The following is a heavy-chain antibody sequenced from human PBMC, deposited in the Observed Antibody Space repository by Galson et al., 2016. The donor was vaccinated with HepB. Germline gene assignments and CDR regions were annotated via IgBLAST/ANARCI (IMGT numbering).Heavy chain of an antibody. Sequence: TLSLTCAVSGASINSGDYSWSWIRQPPGKGLDWIGYIYHSGSAHYPPSLKSRVSITLDKSKNQIALKLTSVTAADAAVYFCARLGGPRYGLDVWGPGTTVTVSS. CDR2: IYHSGSA. J-gene: IGHJ6*02. CDR1: GASINSGDYS. CDR3: ARLGGPRYGLDV. V-gene: IGHV4-30-2*01. D-gene: IGHD3-16*01.